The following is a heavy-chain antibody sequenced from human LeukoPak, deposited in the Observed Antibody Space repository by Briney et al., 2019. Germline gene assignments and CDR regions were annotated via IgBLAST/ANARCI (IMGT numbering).Heavy chain of an antibody. J-gene: IGHJ4*02. D-gene: IGHD1-7*01. Sequence: PSQTLSLTCTVSGGSISSRSYCWSWIRQPAGKGLEWIGHVHISGSTNYNSSLKSRVTISVDTSKNQFSLKLNSVTAADTAVYYCARGLALELRARGSFDYWGQGTLVTVSS. V-gene: IGHV4-61*09. CDR3: ARGLALELRARGSFDY. CDR1: GGSISSRSYC. CDR2: VHISGST.